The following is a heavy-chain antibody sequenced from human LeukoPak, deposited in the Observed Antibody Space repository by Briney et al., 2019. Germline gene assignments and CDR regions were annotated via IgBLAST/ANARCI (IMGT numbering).Heavy chain of an antibody. V-gene: IGHV4-30-4*01. J-gene: IGHJ4*02. CDR2: IYYSGST. CDR3: ARLSSAARYFDS. Sequence: SETLSLTCTVSGGSISSGDYYWSWIRQPPGKGLEWIGYIYYSGSTYYNPSLKSRVTISVDTSKNQFSLKLSSVTAADTAVYYRARLSSAARYFDSWGQGTLVPVSS. D-gene: IGHD6-6*01. CDR1: GGSISSGDYY.